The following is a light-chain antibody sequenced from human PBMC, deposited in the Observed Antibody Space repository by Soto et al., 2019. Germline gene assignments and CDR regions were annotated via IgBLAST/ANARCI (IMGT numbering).Light chain of an antibody. J-gene: IGKJ2*01. V-gene: IGKV1-39*01. Sequence: DIQMTQSPSSLSASVGDRVTITCGASQSVRTYLNWYQRKPGKAPKVLIYGASSLQSGVPARLSGSGYGTDFTLTVSSLHPDDLPTHYRQQRFTIPYPLGQGTQLVMK. CDR1: QSVRTY. CDR2: GAS. CDR3: QQRFTIPYP.